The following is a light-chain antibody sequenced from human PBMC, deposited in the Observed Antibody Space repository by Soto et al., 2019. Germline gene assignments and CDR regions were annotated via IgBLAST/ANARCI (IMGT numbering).Light chain of an antibody. CDR3: GTWDGSLSAGV. Sequence: QSVLTQPPSVSAAPGQKVTISCSESSSNIGNNYVSWYQQLPGTAPKLLIYDNSKRPSGIPDRFSGSKSGTSATLGITGLQTGDEADYYCGTWDGSLSAGVFGTGTKLTGL. CDR1: SSNIGNNY. CDR2: DNS. J-gene: IGLJ1*01. V-gene: IGLV1-51*01.